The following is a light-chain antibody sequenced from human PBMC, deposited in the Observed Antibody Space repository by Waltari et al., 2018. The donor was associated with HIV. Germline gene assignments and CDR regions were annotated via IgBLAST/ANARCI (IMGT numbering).Light chain of an antibody. CDR1: SSDVGGYNS. Sequence: QSALTQPVSVSGSPGQSITISCTGTSSDVGGYNSVSWYQQHPGKAPKLMIYEVSNRPSGVSNRFSGSKSGNTASLTISGLQAEDEADYYCSSYTSSSTLVFGTGTKVTVL. V-gene: IGLV2-14*01. CDR2: EVS. CDR3: SSYTSSSTLV. J-gene: IGLJ1*01.